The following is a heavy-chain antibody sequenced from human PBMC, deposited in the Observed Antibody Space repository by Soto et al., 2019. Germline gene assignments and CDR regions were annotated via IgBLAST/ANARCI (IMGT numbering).Heavy chain of an antibody. CDR3: PRAGYGLYFED. CDR1: GGSISSGGYY. Sequence: LSETLSLTCTVSGGSISSGGYYWSWIRQHPGKGLEWIGYIYYSGSTYYNPSLKSRVTISVDTSKNQFSLKLSSVTAADTAVDYWPRAGYGLYFEDWGQATTGTVPS. J-gene: IGHJ6*02. CDR2: IYYSGST. D-gene: IGHD4-17*01. V-gene: IGHV4-31*03.